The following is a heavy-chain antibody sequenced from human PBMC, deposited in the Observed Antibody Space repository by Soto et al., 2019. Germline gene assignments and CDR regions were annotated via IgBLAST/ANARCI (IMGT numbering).Heavy chain of an antibody. CDR2: ISATTTYK. J-gene: IGHJ2*01. V-gene: IGHV3-21*01. D-gene: IGHD2-8*02. CDR3: ARGSASKSGHLWYFDL. Sequence: EVQVVESGGGLVKPGGSLRLSCTASGFTFDTYTMNWLRQAPGRGLEWVSSISATTTYKYYAASVEGRFTISRDNAKNSLYLQTNSLGVEDTAVYYCARGSASKSGHLWYFDLWGRGTLVTVSS. CDR1: GFTFDTYT.